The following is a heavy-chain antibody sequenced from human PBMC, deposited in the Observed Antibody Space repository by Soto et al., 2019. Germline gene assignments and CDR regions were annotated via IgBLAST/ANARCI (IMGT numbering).Heavy chain of an antibody. V-gene: IGHV4-34*01. CDR2: INHSGST. J-gene: IGHJ4*02. CDR3: ATRTLAAALY. Sequence: PSETLSLTCAVYGGSFSCYYLSWIRQPPGKGLEWIGEINHSGSTNYNPSLKSRVTISVDTSKNQFSLKLSSVTAADTAVYYCATRTLAAALYWGQGTLVTVSS. CDR1: GGSFSCYY. D-gene: IGHD6-13*01.